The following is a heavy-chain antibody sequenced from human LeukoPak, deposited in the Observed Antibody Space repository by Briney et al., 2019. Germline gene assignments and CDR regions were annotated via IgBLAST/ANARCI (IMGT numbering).Heavy chain of an antibody. CDR3: ARINSGWYFDY. V-gene: IGHV4-59*11. D-gene: IGHD6-19*01. J-gene: IGHJ4*02. Sequence: SETLSLTCIVSGGSISSHYWTWIRQPPGKGLEYIGYIYYSGNTNYIPSLKSRVTISVDRSKNQFSLKLTSVTAEDTAVYYCARINSGWYFDYWGQGTLVTVSS. CDR1: GGSISSHY. CDR2: IYYSGNT.